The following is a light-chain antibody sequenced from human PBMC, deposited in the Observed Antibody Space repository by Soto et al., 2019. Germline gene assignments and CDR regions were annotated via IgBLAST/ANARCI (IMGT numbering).Light chain of an antibody. V-gene: IGLV2-14*01. CDR1: SSDVGGYNY. CDR3: SSYTISRSTYVV. Sequence: QSALTQPASVSGSPGQSITISCTGTSSDVGGYNYVSWFQQYPGKAPKLMIYEVTNRPSGVSNRFSGSKSGNTASLTISGLQTEDEADYYCSSYTISRSTYVVFGGGTKLTVL. J-gene: IGLJ2*01. CDR2: EVT.